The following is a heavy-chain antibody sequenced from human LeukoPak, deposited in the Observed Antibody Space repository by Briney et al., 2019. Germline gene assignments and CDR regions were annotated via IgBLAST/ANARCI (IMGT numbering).Heavy chain of an antibody. Sequence: GGSLRLSCAVSGFTFSSYSMSWVRQAPGKGLEWVSDISGSGDSTYYADSVKGRFTISRDNSKNTLYLKMNSLRVEDTAVYYCAKDRGIISDYWGQGTLVTVSS. CDR1: GFTFSSYS. CDR2: ISGSGDST. D-gene: IGHD3-10*01. V-gene: IGHV3-23*01. CDR3: AKDRGIISDY. J-gene: IGHJ4*02.